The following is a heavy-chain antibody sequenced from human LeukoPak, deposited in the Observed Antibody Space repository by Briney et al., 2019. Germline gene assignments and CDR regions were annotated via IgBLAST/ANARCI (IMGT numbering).Heavy chain of an antibody. CDR3: ARYMAYSSSWSYYYYMDV. V-gene: IGHV4-4*07. CDR1: GGSISSYY. Sequence: SETLSLTCTVSGGSISSYYGSWIRQPAGKGLEWIGRIYTSGSTNYNPSLKSRVTISVAKSKNQFSLKLNSVTAAATAVYYCARYMAYSSSWSYYYYMDVWGKGTTVTVSS. CDR2: IYTSGST. J-gene: IGHJ6*03. D-gene: IGHD6-13*01.